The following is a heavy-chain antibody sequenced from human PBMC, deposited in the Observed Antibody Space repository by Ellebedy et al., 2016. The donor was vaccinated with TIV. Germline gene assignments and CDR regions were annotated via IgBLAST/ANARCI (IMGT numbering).Heavy chain of an antibody. CDR1: GFSFSTYW. CDR3: TRSSPREF. V-gene: IGHV3-7*01. D-gene: IGHD2-15*01. J-gene: IGHJ4*02. Sequence: GESLKISCEGPGFSFSTYWMTWVRQAPGKGLEWVANINLDGSQKDYLDSVKGRFTISRDNAKTSLYLEMNSLRAEDTAVYYCTRSSPREFWGQGTLVTVSS. CDR2: INLDGSQK.